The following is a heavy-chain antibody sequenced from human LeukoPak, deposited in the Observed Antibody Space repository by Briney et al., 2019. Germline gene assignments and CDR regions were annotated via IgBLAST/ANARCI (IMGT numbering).Heavy chain of an antibody. CDR3: ARDFDGDYFDY. CDR2: IYYSGST. V-gene: IGHV4-39*07. D-gene: IGHD4-17*01. CDR1: GGSISSSSYY. Sequence: SETLSLTCTVSGGSISSSSYYWGWIRQPPGKGLEWIGSIYYSGSTYYNPSLKSRVTISVDTSKNQFSLKLSSVTAADTAVYYCARDFDGDYFDYWDQGTLVTVSS. J-gene: IGHJ4*02.